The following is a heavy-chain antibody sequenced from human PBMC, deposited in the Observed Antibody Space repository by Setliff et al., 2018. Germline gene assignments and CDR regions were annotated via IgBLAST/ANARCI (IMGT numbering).Heavy chain of an antibody. CDR2: VYYSGYT. D-gene: IGHD3-10*01. CDR1: GGSVSSTSHY. V-gene: IGHV4-39*07. CDR3: ARGSTMIQGVRLYYHGLDV. J-gene: IGHJ6*02. Sequence: PSETLSLTCNVSGGSVSSTSHYWGWIRQPPGKGMEWIGSVYYSGYTYYNPSLQSRVTMSVDTSKNQFSLKLSSVTAADTAVYYCARGSTMIQGVRLYYHGLDVWGQGTTVTVSS.